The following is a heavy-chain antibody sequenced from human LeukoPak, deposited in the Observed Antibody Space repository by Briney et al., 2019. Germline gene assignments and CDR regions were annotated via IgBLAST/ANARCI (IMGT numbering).Heavy chain of an antibody. V-gene: IGHV4-34*01. Sequence: SETLSLTCAVYGGSFSGYYWSWIRQPPGKGLEWIGEINHSGSTNYNPSLKSRVTISVDTSKNQFSLKLSSVTAADTAVYYCARKLGPYGSGSYYAAFDYWGQGTLVTVSS. J-gene: IGHJ4*02. D-gene: IGHD3-10*01. CDR1: GGSFSGYY. CDR3: ARKLGPYGSGSYYAAFDY. CDR2: INHSGST.